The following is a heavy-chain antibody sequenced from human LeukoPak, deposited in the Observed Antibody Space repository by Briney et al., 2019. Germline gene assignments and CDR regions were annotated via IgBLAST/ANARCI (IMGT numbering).Heavy chain of an antibody. CDR2: THYSGST. J-gene: IGHJ4*02. CDR1: GGSISSYY. D-gene: IGHD6-13*01. V-gene: IGHV4-59*08. Sequence: SETLSLTCAVSGGSISSYYWSWIRQPPGKGLEWIGYTHYSGSTDYNPSLKTRVTISVDTSKNQFSLKLSSVTSADTAVYYCARGAAGTVPFDYWGQGTLVTVSS. CDR3: ARGAAGTVPFDY.